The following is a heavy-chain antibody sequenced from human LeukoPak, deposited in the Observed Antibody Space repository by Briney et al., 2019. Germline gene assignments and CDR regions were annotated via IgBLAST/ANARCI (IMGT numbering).Heavy chain of an antibody. CDR1: GGSISSGSYY. D-gene: IGHD2-2*01. CDR3: ARADIVVVPAALYWYFDL. CDR2: IYTSGST. V-gene: IGHV4-61*02. Sequence: SETLSLTCTVSGGSISSGSYYWSWIRQPAGKGLEWIGRIYTSGSTNYNPSLESRVTISVDTSKNQFSLKLSSVTAADTAVYYCARADIVVVPAALYWYFDLWGRGTLVTVSS. J-gene: IGHJ2*01.